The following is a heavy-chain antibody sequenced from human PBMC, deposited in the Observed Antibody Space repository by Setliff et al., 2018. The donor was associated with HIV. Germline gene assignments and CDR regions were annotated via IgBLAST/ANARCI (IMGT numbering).Heavy chain of an antibody. V-gene: IGHV4-61*01. J-gene: IGHJ6*03. CDR1: GGSVSSTTYF. Sequence: PSETLSLTCTVSGGSVSSTTYFWGWIRQPPGKGLEWIGYIYYSGSTNYNPSLKSRVTISVDTSKNQFSLKLSSVTAADTAVYYCARGFGSSWGGDYYYYYMDVWGKGTTVTVSS. D-gene: IGHD6-13*01. CDR3: ARGFGSSWGGDYYYYYMDV. CDR2: IYYSGST.